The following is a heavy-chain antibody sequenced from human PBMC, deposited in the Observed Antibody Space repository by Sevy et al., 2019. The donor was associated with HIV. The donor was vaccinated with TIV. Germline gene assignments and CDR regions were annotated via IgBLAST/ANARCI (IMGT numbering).Heavy chain of an antibody. CDR2: IYYSGST. CDR3: AEGASIFQDYYYMDV. D-gene: IGHD3-3*01. CDR1: GGSVSSGSYY. V-gene: IGHV4-61*01. J-gene: IGHJ6*03. Sequence: SETLSLTCTVSGGSVSSGSYYWSWIRQPPGKGLEWIGYIYYSGSTNYNPSLKSRVTISVDTSKNQFSLKLGSVTAADTAVYYCAEGASIFQDYYYMDVWGKGTTVTVSS.